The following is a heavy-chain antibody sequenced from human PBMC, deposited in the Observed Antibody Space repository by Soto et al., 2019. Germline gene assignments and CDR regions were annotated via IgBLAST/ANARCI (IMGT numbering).Heavy chain of an antibody. CDR3: AREPYSTVRFDP. CDR1: GGPFNNYG. Sequence: QVQLVQSGAEVKKPASSVKVSCKASGGPFNNYGISWVRQAPGQGLEWMGGIVPVFGTTNYAQKFQGRVTITADEYTSTVYMELSSLRSEDTAVYYCAREPYSTVRFDPWGQGTLVTVSS. J-gene: IGHJ5*02. CDR2: IVPVFGTT. V-gene: IGHV1-69*12. D-gene: IGHD6-13*01.